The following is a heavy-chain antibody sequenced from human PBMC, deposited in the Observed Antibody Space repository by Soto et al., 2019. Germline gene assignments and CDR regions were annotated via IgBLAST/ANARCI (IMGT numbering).Heavy chain of an antibody. D-gene: IGHD3-10*01. CDR2: IIPIFGTA. CDR3: ARDYYGSGRNYYYGMDV. CDR1: GGTFSSYA. J-gene: IGHJ6*02. Sequence: SVKVSCKASGGTFSSYAISCVRQAPGQGLEWMGGIIPIFGTANYAQKFQGRVTITADKSTSTAYMELSSLRSEDTAVYYCARDYYGSGRNYYYGMDVWGQGTTVTVSS. V-gene: IGHV1-69*06.